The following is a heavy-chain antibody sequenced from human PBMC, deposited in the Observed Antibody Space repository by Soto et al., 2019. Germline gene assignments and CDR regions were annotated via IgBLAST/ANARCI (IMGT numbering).Heavy chain of an antibody. J-gene: IGHJ6*02. D-gene: IGHD6-19*01. CDR3: ARVGWESSGWAPSGLDV. CDR2: VIPIFGPT. CDR1: GGTFSAYA. Sequence: QVQLVQSGAEVNKPGSSVKVSCAATGGTFSAYAVNWVRQAPGQGLEWMGGVIPIFGPTNYAQKFQGRVTITADESSRTAYMELSGLRSEDTAVYYCARVGWESSGWAPSGLDVWGQGTTVTVSS. V-gene: IGHV1-69*01.